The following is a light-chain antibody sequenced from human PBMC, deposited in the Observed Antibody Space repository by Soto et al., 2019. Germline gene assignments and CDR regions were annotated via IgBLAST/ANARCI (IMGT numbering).Light chain of an antibody. V-gene: IGKV3-20*01. J-gene: IGKJ1*01. CDR1: QSVNTF. CDR2: GAS. CDR3: HHYVGSPWA. Sequence: EIVLTQSPGTLSLSPGESAALSCRASQSVNTFLAWFQKKPGQAPRLLIYGASNRAAGIPDRFSGSWSGTDFTLTITRLEPEDFALYYCHHYVGSPWAFGQGTRVE.